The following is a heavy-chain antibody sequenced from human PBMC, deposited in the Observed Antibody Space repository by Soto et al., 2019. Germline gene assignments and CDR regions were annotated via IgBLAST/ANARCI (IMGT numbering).Heavy chain of an antibody. D-gene: IGHD3-3*01. CDR3: ARAPLRSGVSTSENYFGS. J-gene: IGHJ4*02. V-gene: IGHV1-69*13. CDR2: IIPLFDTK. Sequence: GSSVKVSCKASGGTFSNSVISWLRHAPGQGLEWMGGIIPLFDTKNYAQKLQGRLTFSADESTSTSYMELSSLRSEDTAVYYCARAPLRSGVSTSENYFGSWMQGTPVTLS. CDR1: GGTFSNSV.